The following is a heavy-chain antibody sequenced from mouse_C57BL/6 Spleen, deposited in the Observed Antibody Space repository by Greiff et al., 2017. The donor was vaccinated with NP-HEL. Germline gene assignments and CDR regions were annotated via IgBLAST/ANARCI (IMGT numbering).Heavy chain of an antibody. CDR2: IWRGGST. CDR3: ARNKERLTGGFAY. D-gene: IGHD4-1*01. J-gene: IGHJ3*01. V-gene: IGHV2-2*01. CDR1: GFSLTSYG. Sequence: QVQLQQSGPGLVQPSQSLSITCTVSGFSLTSYGVHWVRQSPGKGLEWLGVIWRGGSTDYNAAFISRLSISKDNSKSQVFFKMNSLQADDTAIYYCARNKERLTGGFAYWGQGTLVTVSA.